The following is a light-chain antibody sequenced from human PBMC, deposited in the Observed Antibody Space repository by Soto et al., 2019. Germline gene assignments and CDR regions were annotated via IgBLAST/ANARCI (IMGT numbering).Light chain of an antibody. CDR1: SSGVGAYDY. Sequence: QSALTQPASVSGSPGQSITISCTGTSSGVGAYDYVSWYQQHPDKAPKLMIYEVSYRPSGVSNRFSGSKSVNTATLTISGLQAEDEADYYCSSYTTSSTRVFGTGTKLTVL. V-gene: IGLV2-14*03. CDR3: SSYTTSSTRV. J-gene: IGLJ1*01. CDR2: EVS.